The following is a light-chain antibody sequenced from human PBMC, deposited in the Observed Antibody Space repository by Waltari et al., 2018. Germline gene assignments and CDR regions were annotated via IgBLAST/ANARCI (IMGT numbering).Light chain of an antibody. V-gene: IGKV4-1*01. CDR2: WAS. CDR1: QSVLYSSNSKNY. Sequence: DIVLTQSPDSLAASLGDRATINCHSRQSVLYSSNSKNYLAWYQHKPGQPPKLLIYWASTRESGVPDRFSGSGSGTDFTLTISSLQAEDVAVYYCQQYYSTPFTFGGGTKVEIK. CDR3: QQYYSTPFT. J-gene: IGKJ4*01.